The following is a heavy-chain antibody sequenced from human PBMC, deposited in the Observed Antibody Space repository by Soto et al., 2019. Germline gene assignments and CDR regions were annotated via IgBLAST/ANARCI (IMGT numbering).Heavy chain of an antibody. CDR2: IYYSGST. D-gene: IGHD3-9*01. Sequence: SETLSLTCTVSGGSISSGDYYWSWIRQPPGKGLEWIGYIYYSGSTYYNPSLKSRVTISVDTSKNQFSLKLSSVTAADTAVYYCAREGQYYDILTGYYRAPDYWGQGTLVTVSS. CDR1: GGSISSGDYY. J-gene: IGHJ4*02. V-gene: IGHV4-30-4*01. CDR3: AREGQYYDILTGYYRAPDY.